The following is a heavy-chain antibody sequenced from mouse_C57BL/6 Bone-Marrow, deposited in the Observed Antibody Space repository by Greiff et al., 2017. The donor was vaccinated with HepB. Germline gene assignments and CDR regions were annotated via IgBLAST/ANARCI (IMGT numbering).Heavy chain of an antibody. CDR3: ARHGKVYYSIPYWDY. J-gene: IGHJ2*01. D-gene: IGHD2-5*01. CDR2: ISGGGGNT. Sequence: EVQLQESGGGLVKPGGSLKLSCAASGFTFSSYTMSWVRQTPEKRLEWVATISGGGGNTYYPDSVKGRFTISRDHAKNTLYLQMSSLRSEDTALYDCARHGKVYYSIPYWDYGGKGTTLTVSS. V-gene: IGHV5-9*01. CDR1: GFTFSSYT.